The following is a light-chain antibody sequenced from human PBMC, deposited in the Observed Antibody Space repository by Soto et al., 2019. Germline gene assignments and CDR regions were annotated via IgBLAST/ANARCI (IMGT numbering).Light chain of an antibody. CDR3: SSYTTSSTVV. CDR1: SSDLGSYPY. Sequence: QSALTQSASVSGSPGQSITISCTGTSSDLGSYPYVSWYQQHPGKAPKLMIYDVNNRRSGVSTRFSGSKSGNTASLTISGLQAEDEADYYCSSYTTSSTVVFGGGTKVTVL. CDR2: DVN. V-gene: IGLV2-14*03. J-gene: IGLJ2*01.